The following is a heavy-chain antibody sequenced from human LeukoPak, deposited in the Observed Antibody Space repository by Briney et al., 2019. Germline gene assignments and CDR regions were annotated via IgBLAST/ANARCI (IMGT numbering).Heavy chain of an antibody. V-gene: IGHV3-73*01. CDR1: GFTFSGSA. Sequence: GGSLRLSCAASGFTFSGSAMHWVRQASGKGLEWVGRIRSKANSYATAYAASVKGRFTISRDDSKNTLYLQMNSLRAEDTAVYYCAKGDYDSSGYYPIGHLNYWGQGTLVTVSS. CDR3: AKGDYDSSGYYPIGHLNY. CDR2: IRSKANSYAT. J-gene: IGHJ4*02. D-gene: IGHD3-22*01.